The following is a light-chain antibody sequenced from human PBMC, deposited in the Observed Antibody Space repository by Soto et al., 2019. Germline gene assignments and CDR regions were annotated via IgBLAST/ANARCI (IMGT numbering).Light chain of an antibody. CDR2: GAS. CDR3: QQHNSYTVT. Sequence: EIVLTQSPATRSVSAGERATLSCRASQSVDINLAWYQQRPGQAPRLLIYGASTWQSGVPARFSGSGSGTDFTLTISSLQHEDFATYYCQQHNSYTVTFGQGTRLEIK. CDR1: QSVDIN. V-gene: IGKV3-15*01. J-gene: IGKJ5*01.